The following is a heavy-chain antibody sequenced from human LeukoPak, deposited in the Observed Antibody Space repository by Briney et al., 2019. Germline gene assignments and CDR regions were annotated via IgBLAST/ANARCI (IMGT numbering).Heavy chain of an antibody. CDR1: GGSISSGGYS. CDR3: ARETLSEYSGSYYMDY. V-gene: IGHV4-30-2*01. D-gene: IGHD1-26*01. Sequence: PSETLSLTCAVSGGSISSGGYSWSWIRQPPGKGLEWIGYIYHSGSTYYNPSLKSRVTISVDRSKNQFSLKLSSVTAADTAVYYCARETLSEYSGSYYMDYWGQGTLVTVSS. J-gene: IGHJ4*02. CDR2: IYHSGST.